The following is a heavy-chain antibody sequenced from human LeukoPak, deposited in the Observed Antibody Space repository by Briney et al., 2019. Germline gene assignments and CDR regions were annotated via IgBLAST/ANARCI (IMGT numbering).Heavy chain of an antibody. CDR3: ARDPEGEIIPEN. CDR2: IKQDGSEK. J-gene: IGHJ4*02. CDR1: GFTFSSYW. D-gene: IGHD3-10*01. Sequence: PGGSLRLSCAASGFTFSSYWMSWVRQAPGKGLEWVANIKQDGSEKYYVDSVKGRFTISRDNAKNLLYLQMNSLRAGDTAVYFCARDPEGEIIPENWGQGTLVTVSS. V-gene: IGHV3-7*01.